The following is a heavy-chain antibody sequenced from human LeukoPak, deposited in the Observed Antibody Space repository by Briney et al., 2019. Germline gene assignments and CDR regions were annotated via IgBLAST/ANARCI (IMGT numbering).Heavy chain of an antibody. Sequence: SETLSLTCAVYVGSVSGYYWSWIRQPPGKGLEWIGEINDSGSTNYNPSLRSRVTMSVDTSKNQFSLNLSSVTAADTAVYYCARQPLNCTSTNCYAFDIWGQGTMVTVSS. CDR2: INDSGST. J-gene: IGHJ3*02. V-gene: IGHV4-34*01. D-gene: IGHD2-2*01. CDR1: VGSVSGYY. CDR3: ARQPLNCTSTNCYAFDI.